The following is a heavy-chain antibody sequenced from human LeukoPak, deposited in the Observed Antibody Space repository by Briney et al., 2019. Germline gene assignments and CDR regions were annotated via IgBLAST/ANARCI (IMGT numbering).Heavy chain of an antibody. V-gene: IGHV3-21*05. Sequence: TGGSLRLSCAASGFTFSTYWMSWVRQAPGKGLECLSYISGSGTDINYADSVRGRFTISRDNAKNLLYLQMNDLRVEDTAVYYCARTARHLDYWGQGTLVTVSS. CDR1: GFTFSTYW. CDR2: ISGSGTDI. J-gene: IGHJ4*02. CDR3: ARTARHLDY. D-gene: IGHD5-18*01.